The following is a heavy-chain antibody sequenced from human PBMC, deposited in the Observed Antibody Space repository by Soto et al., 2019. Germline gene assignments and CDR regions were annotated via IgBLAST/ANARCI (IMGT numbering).Heavy chain of an antibody. V-gene: IGHV1-3*01. CDR1: GCTFTSYA. CDR3: ARGGYCSGGSCYSDYYGMDV. D-gene: IGHD2-15*01. J-gene: IGHJ6*02. Sequence: GASAKVSCQASGCTFTSYAMHWGRPAPVQSLGWVGWITPGIGKTKYLQKSQGRVTITRDTSERTAYMELSRLRSEDTAVYYCARGGYCSGGSCYSDYYGMDVWGQGTTVTVSS. CDR2: ITPGIGKT.